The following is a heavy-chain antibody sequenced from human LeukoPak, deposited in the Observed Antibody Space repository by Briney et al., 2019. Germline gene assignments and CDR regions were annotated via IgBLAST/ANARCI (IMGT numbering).Heavy chain of an antibody. J-gene: IGHJ4*02. CDR1: GFMFDTYI. CDR2: INSINAV. Sequence: GGSLRLSCAASGFMFDTYIMTWVRQAPGKGLEWISYINSINAVYYTDSVQGQFNISRDNAKNSLYLQMNSLRVEDTAMYYCARVSARGYDYWGRGTLVTVSS. V-gene: IGHV3-48*01. D-gene: IGHD5-18*01. CDR3: ARVSARGYDY.